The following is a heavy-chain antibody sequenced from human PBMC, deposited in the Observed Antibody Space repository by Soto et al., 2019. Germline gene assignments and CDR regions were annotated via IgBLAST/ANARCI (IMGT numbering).Heavy chain of an antibody. CDR1: GGTFSSFA. V-gene: IGHV1-69*01. Sequence: QVQLVQSGAEVKKPGSSVKVSCKASGGTFSSFAISWVRQAPGQGLEWMGGIIPIFGTTNYAQKFQGRVTITADESTSTAYMEVTTLRSEDTAVYYCARDRDHTYDYWGQGTLATVSS. J-gene: IGHJ4*02. CDR2: IIPIFGTT. CDR3: ARDRDHTYDY.